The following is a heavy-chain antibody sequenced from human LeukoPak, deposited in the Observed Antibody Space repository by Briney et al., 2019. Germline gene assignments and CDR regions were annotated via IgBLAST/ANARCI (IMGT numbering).Heavy chain of an antibody. CDR3: ARDSPPAYCSGGSCYFDY. D-gene: IGHD2-15*01. CDR2: IYYSGNT. Sequence: ASETLSLTCTVSGYSISSGYYWGWIRPPPGKGLEWIGSIYYSGNTYYNPSLKSRVTISIDTSKNQFSLKLRSVTAADTAVYYCARDSPPAYCSGGSCYFDYWGQGTLVTVSS. V-gene: IGHV4-38-2*02. J-gene: IGHJ4*02. CDR1: GYSISSGYY.